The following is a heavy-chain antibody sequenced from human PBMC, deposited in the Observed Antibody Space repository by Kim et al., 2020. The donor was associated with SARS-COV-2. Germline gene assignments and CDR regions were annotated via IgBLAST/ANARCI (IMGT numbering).Heavy chain of an antibody. V-gene: IGHV3-53*01. J-gene: IGHJ6*02. CDR1: GLTIGATS. Sequence: GGSLRLSCVASGLTIGATSMSWVRQAPGKGLEWVSFLHSGGNTHYPDSVGRRFTISRDIPKNTLYLQLNSLRVEDTAVYYCARNHPSLDYAMDVWGQGTTVTVSS. CDR2: LHSGGNT. CDR3: ARNHPSLDYAMDV.